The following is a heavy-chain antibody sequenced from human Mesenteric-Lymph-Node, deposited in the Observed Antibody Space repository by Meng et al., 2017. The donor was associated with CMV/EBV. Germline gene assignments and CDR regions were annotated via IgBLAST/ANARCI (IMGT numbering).Heavy chain of an antibody. Sequence: SGYTFTSYAMHWVRQAPGQGLEWMGWINTNTGNPTYAQGFTGRFVFSLDTSVSTAYLQITSLKAEDTAVYYCARETYGSGSNDAFDIWGQGTMVTVSS. V-gene: IGHV7-4-1*02. CDR2: INTNTGNP. D-gene: IGHD3-10*01. J-gene: IGHJ3*02. CDR3: ARETYGSGSNDAFDI. CDR1: GYTFTSYA.